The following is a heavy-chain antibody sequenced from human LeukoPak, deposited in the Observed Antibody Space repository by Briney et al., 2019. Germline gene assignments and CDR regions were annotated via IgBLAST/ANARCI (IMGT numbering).Heavy chain of an antibody. CDR2: ISYDGSNK. CDR3: AKDNKWLSSWYAYYFDY. V-gene: IGHV3-30*04. J-gene: IGHJ4*02. Sequence: PGGSLRLSCAASGFTFRSYSVHWVRQAPGKGLEWVAVISYDGSNKYYADSVKGRFTISRDNSKNTLYLQMNSLRAEDTAVYYCAKDNKWLSSWYAYYFDYWGQGTLVTVSS. CDR1: GFTFRSYS. D-gene: IGHD6-13*01.